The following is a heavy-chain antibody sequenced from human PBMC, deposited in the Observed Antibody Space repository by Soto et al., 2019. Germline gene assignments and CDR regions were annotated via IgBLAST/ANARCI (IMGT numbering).Heavy chain of an antibody. Sequence: SETLSLTCTVSGGSMNAHFWSWIRQSAGKGLEWIGHIHISGTTTYNPSLKSRITMSIDPPKNRLSLKLTSVTAADTAVYYCARINGGSPDFWGQGTLVTVSS. D-gene: IGHD2-15*01. CDR2: IHISGTT. CDR1: GGSMNAHF. V-gene: IGHV4-4*07. J-gene: IGHJ4*02. CDR3: ARINGGSPDF.